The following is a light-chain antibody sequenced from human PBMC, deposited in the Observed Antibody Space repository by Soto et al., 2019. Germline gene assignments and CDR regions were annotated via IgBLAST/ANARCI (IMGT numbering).Light chain of an antibody. CDR2: DVS. Sequence: QSALTQPRSVSGSPGQSVTISCTGTSGDVGAYRYVSWYQQYPGKVPKLMIYDVSERPSGVPDRFSGSKSGNTASMTISGLQAEDEADYYCCAYAGSYTVLFGGGTKVTVL. CDR1: SGDVGAYRY. CDR3: CAYAGSYTVL. J-gene: IGLJ2*01. V-gene: IGLV2-11*01.